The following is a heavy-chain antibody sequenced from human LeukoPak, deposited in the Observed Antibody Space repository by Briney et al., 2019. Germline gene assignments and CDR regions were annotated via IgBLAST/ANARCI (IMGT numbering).Heavy chain of an antibody. D-gene: IGHD3-10*01. Sequence: PSETLSLTCAVYGGSFSGYYWSWIRQPPGKGLEWIGEINHSGSTNYNPSLKSRVTISVDTSRNQFSLKLSSVTAADTAVYYCARRLWFGVNWFDPWGQGTLVTVSS. J-gene: IGHJ5*02. CDR1: GGSFSGYY. CDR3: ARRLWFGVNWFDP. CDR2: INHSGST. V-gene: IGHV4-34*01.